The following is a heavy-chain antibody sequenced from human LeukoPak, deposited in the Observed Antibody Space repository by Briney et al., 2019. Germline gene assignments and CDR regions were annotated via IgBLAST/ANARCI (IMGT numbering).Heavy chain of an antibody. J-gene: IGHJ4*02. D-gene: IGHD3-3*01. Sequence: SETLSLTCTVSGGSISSSSYYWGWIRQPPGKGLEWIGSIYYSGSTYYNPSLKSRVTISVDTSKNQFSLKLSSVTAADTAVYYCARHEWLYDPLDYWGQGTLVTVSS. V-gene: IGHV4-39*01. CDR3: ARHEWLYDPLDY. CDR1: GGSISSSSYY. CDR2: IYYSGST.